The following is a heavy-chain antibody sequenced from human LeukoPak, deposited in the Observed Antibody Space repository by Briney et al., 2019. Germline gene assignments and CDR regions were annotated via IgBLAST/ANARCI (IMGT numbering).Heavy chain of an antibody. V-gene: IGHV3-23*01. CDR2: ISETGGGT. Sequence: GGSLRLSCAASGFIFNSNAMTWVRQAPGKGLEWVSAISETGGGTYYADSVKGRLTISRDNSRNTLYLQMNSLRAEDTALYYCAKNYYASTGYDYWGQGTLVTVSS. J-gene: IGHJ4*02. CDR1: GFIFNSNA. CDR3: AKNYYASTGYDY. D-gene: IGHD3-22*01.